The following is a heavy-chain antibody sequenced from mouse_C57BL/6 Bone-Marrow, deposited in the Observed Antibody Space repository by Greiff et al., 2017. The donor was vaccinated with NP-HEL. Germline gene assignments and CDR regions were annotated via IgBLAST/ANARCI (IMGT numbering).Heavy chain of an antibody. Sequence: EVQLVESGGGLVQPKGSLKLSCAASGFSFNTYAMNWVRQAPGKGLEWVARIRSKSNNYATYYADSVKDRFTISRDDSESMLYLQMNNLKTEDTAMYYCGRKGLWDAMDYWGQGTSVTVSS. J-gene: IGHJ4*01. CDR1: GFSFNTYA. CDR3: GRKGLWDAMDY. V-gene: IGHV10-1*01. D-gene: IGHD3-3*01. CDR2: IRSKSNNYAT.